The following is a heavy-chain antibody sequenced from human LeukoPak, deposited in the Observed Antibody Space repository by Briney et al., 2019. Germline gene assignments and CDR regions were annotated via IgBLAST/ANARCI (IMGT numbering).Heavy chain of an antibody. V-gene: IGHV2-5*02. CDR1: GVSLSTSGVG. Sequence: SGLTLMKPTQPLTLTCTFSGVSLSTSGVGVGWIRQPPGKALEWLALSYWDDDKRYSPSLKSRLTITKDTSKNQVVLTMTNMDPVDTATYYCAHIPFYDILTGYYHFDYWGQGTLVTVSS. J-gene: IGHJ4*02. CDR2: SYWDDDK. D-gene: IGHD3-9*01. CDR3: AHIPFYDILTGYYHFDY.